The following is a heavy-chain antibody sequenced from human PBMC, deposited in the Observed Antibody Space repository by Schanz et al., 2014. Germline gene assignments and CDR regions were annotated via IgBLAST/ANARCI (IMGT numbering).Heavy chain of an antibody. CDR1: GFTFSSYA. CDR2: IWSDGSTK. J-gene: IGHJ6*02. Sequence: QVQLVESGGGVVQPGRSLRLSCAASGFTFSSYAMHWVRQAPGKGLEWVAVIWSDGSTKYYADSVKRRFTISRDNSENSLYLQMNSLSADDTAVFYCAKGMGYCSGGTCYDYYYYGLDVWGQGTTVTVSS. V-gene: IGHV3-33*06. D-gene: IGHD2-15*01. CDR3: AKGMGYCSGGTCYDYYYYGLDV.